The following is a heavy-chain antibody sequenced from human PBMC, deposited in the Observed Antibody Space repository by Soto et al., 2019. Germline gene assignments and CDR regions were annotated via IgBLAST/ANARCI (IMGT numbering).Heavy chain of an antibody. J-gene: IGHJ4*02. CDR3: ARDRLGATGDY. D-gene: IGHD1-26*01. V-gene: IGHV1-18*01. Sequence: ASVKVSCKASCYTFTSYGISWVRQAPGQGLEWMGWISAYNANTNYAQKLQGRVTMTTDTSTSTAYMELRSLRSDDTAVYFCARDRLGATGDYWGQGTLVTVSS. CDR1: CYTFTSYG. CDR2: ISAYNANT.